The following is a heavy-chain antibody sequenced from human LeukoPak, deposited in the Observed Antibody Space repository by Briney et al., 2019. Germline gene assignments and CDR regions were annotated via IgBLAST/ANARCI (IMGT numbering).Heavy chain of an antibody. CDR3: AKDRLMVRGVIVPFDY. CDR1: GFTFSSYA. D-gene: IGHD3-10*01. Sequence: PGGSLRLSCAASGFTFSSYAMSWVRRAPGKRLEWVSAISGSGGSTYYADSVKGRFTISRDNSKNTLYLQMNSLRAEDTAVYYCAKDRLMVRGVIVPFDYWGQGTLVTVSS. J-gene: IGHJ4*02. V-gene: IGHV3-23*01. CDR2: ISGSGGST.